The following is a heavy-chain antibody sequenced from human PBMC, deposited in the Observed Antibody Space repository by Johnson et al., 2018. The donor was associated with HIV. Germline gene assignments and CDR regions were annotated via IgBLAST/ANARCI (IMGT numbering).Heavy chain of an antibody. CDR1: GLSFSNFG. CDR3: ARSPETGDRLWRAFDI. V-gene: IGHV3-33*08. Sequence: QVQLVESGGGVVQPGKSLTLSCVGSGLSFSNFGIHWVRQAPGKGLEWVAFIRYDGSYKYYGDHVKGRFAISSDNSKTTLYLQMNRRRAEDTAVYYCARSPETGDRLWRAFDIWGHGTMVTVSS. CDR2: IRYDGSYK. D-gene: IGHD4-17*01. J-gene: IGHJ3*02.